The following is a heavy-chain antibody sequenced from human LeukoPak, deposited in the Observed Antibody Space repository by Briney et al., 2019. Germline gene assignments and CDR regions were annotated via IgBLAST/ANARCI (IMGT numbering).Heavy chain of an antibody. D-gene: IGHD6-19*01. CDR2: NYYSGST. J-gene: IGHJ5*02. CDR1: GGSISSGGYY. Sequence: SQTLSLTCTVSGGSISSGGYYWSWLRQHPGKGLEWIGYNYYSGSTYYNPSRKSRVTISVDTSKNQFSLKLSSVTAADTAVYYCARAVAGNWFDPWGQGTLVTVSS. CDR3: ARAVAGNWFDP. V-gene: IGHV4-31*03.